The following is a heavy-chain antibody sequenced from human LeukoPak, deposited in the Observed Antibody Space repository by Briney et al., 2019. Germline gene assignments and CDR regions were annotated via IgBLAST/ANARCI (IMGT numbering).Heavy chain of an antibody. CDR2: IYTSGTT. CDR1: GGSISSGSYY. V-gene: IGHV4-61*02. D-gene: IGHD2/OR15-2a*01. J-gene: IGHJ4*02. CDR3: ARRRIFDY. Sequence: SETLSLTCTVSGGSISSGSYYWSWIRQPAGKGLEWIGLIYTSGTTNYNPSLKSRVTMSVDMSKNQFSLKLNSVTAADTAVYYCARRRIFDYWGQGTLLTVSS.